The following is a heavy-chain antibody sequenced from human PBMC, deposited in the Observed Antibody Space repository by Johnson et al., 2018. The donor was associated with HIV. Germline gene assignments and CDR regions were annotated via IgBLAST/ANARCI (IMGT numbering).Heavy chain of an antibody. D-gene: IGHD6-6*01. V-gene: IGHV3-30*18. Sequence: QVQLVESGGGVVQPGRSLRLSCAASGFTSSSYGMHWVRQAPGKGLEWVAVISYDGSNKYYADSVKGRFTISRDNSKNTLYLQMNSLRAEDTAVYYCAKGIAARTDAFDIWGQGTMVTVSS. CDR2: ISYDGSNK. CDR1: GFTSSSYG. J-gene: IGHJ3*02. CDR3: AKGIAARTDAFDI.